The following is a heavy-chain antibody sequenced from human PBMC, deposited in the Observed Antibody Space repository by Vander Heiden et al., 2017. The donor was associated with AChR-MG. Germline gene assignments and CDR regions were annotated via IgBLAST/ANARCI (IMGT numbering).Heavy chain of an antibody. CDR1: GFNASRNY. CDR2: IPHRMWT. J-gene: IGHJ4*02. D-gene: IGHD1-1*01. CDR3: ARSPQQPYFDY. Sequence: EVQPVESGGDLVQLGGSLRLSRAASGFNASRNYMTWVRQAPGKGLVRVFVIPHRMWTEYADSVKGRFTISRDNTKNTVYLEMNNLRAEDTAVYYCARSPQQPYFDYWGQGTLVTVSS. V-gene: IGHV3-66*01.